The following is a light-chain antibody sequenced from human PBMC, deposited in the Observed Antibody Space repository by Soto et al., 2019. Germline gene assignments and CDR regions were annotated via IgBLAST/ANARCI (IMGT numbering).Light chain of an antibody. Sequence: EIVLTQSPGTLSLSPGERATLSCRASQSVPFNYLAWYQQKPGQAPRLLIHDAASRATGIPDRFSGSGSGTDFTLTISRREPEDFAVYYCQQHHGSPFTFGPGTKVDIK. V-gene: IGKV3-20*01. CDR2: DAA. J-gene: IGKJ3*01. CDR3: QQHHGSPFT. CDR1: QSVPFNY.